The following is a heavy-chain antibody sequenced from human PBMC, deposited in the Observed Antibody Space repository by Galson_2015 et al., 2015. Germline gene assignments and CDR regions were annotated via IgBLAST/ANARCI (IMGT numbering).Heavy chain of an antibody. CDR2: IYYSGST. CDR3: ARGRIQLDYFDY. V-gene: IGHV4-59*01. D-gene: IGHD5-18*01. CDR1: GGFISDYY. J-gene: IGHJ4*02. Sequence: LSLTCTVSGGFISDYYWSWIRQSPGKGLEWIGYIYYSGSTNYNPSLKSRVTISVDTSRNQFSLKLSSVTAADTAVYYCARGRIQLDYFDYWGQGTLVTVSS.